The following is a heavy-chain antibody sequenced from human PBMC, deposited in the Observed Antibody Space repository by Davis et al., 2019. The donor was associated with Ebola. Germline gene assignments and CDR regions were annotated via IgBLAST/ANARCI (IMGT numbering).Heavy chain of an antibody. CDR1: GFTFSSYS. D-gene: IGHD3-16*01. Sequence: GESLKISCAASGFTFSSYSMNWVRQAPGKGLEWVSVIYSGGSTYYADSVKGRFTISRDNSKNTLYLQMNSLRAEDTAVYYCARDMGEPGGDVWGQGTTVTVSS. J-gene: IGHJ6*02. CDR3: ARDMGEPGGDV. CDR2: IYSGGST. V-gene: IGHV3-66*01.